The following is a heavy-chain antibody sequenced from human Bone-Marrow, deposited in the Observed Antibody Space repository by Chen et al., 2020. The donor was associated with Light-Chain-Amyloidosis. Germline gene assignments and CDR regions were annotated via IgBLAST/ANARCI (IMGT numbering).Heavy chain of an antibody. CDR1: GYTFPNYW. Sequence: EVQLEQPGPEVKKPGESLKISCKGSGYTFPNYWIGWVRQMHGKGLEWLGVIYPDDPDARYSPSFEGQVTISADKSITTAYLQWRSLKASDTAMYYCARRRDGYNFDYWGQGTLVTVSS. V-gene: IGHV5-51*01. D-gene: IGHD5-12*01. CDR2: IYPDDPDA. J-gene: IGHJ4*02. CDR3: ARRRDGYNFDY.